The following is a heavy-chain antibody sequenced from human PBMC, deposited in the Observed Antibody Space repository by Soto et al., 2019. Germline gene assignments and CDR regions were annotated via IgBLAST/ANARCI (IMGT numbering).Heavy chain of an antibody. CDR3: AKMRGYSNYDTNSYRDV. CDR2: ISGSGGST. V-gene: IGHV3-23*01. Sequence: PGGSLRLSCAASGFTFSSYAMSWVRQAPGKGLEWVSAISGSGGSTYYADSVKGRFTISRDNSKNTLYLQMNSLRAEDTAVYYIAKMRGYSNYDTNSYRDVWGKGTTVPVS. J-gene: IGHJ6*03. D-gene: IGHD4-4*01. CDR1: GFTFSSYA.